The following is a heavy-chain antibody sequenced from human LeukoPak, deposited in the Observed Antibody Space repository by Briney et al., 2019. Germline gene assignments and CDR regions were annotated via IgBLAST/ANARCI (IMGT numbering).Heavy chain of an antibody. Sequence: GGSLRLSCAASGFTFSSYSMNWVRQAPGKGLEWVSSISSSSSYIYYADSVKGRFTISRDNAKNSLYLQMNSLRAEDTAVYYCARGVLGDAFDIWGQGTMVTVSS. CDR1: GFTFSSYS. CDR3: ARGVLGDAFDI. D-gene: IGHD2-8*01. V-gene: IGHV3-21*01. J-gene: IGHJ3*02. CDR2: ISSSSSYI.